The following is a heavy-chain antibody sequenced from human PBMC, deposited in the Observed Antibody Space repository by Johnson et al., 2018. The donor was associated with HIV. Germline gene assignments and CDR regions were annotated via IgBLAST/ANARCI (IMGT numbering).Heavy chain of an antibody. Sequence: QVLLVESGGGVVQPGRSLRLSCAASGFTFSSYAMHWVRQAPGKGLEWVAVISYDGSNKYYADSVKGRFTISRDRSKNTVSLQMNSLRVEDTAVYYCARKQWLAKISSDAFDIWGQGTMVTVSS. J-gene: IGHJ3*02. CDR3: ARKQWLAKISSDAFDI. CDR2: ISYDGSNK. D-gene: IGHD6-19*01. V-gene: IGHV3-30*14. CDR1: GFTFSSYA.